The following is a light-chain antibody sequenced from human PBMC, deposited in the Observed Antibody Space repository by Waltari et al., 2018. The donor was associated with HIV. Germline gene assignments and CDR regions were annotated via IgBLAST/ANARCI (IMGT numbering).Light chain of an antibody. CDR3: ATWDDSLNGRV. CDR2: SNY. CDR1: SSNIGSNT. V-gene: IGLV1-44*01. J-gene: IGLJ3*02. Sequence: QSVLTQPPSASGTPGQRVTISCSGSSSNIGSNTVNWYQQLPGTAPKLLIYSNYHRPSGVPDRFSGSKSGTSASLAISGLQSEDEADYYCATWDDSLNGRVFGGGTKLT.